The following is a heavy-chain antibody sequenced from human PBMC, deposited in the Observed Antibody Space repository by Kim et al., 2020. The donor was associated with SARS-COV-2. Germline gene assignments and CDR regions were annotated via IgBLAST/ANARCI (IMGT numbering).Heavy chain of an antibody. CDR3: ARGAYGDVSFDY. Sequence: TKYGQTVQGRVSMTTDTSTNTAYMELWSLRSDETAMYYCARGAYGDVSFDYWGQGTLVTVSS. CDR2: T. V-gene: IGHV1-18*01. J-gene: IGHJ4*02. D-gene: IGHD4-17*01.